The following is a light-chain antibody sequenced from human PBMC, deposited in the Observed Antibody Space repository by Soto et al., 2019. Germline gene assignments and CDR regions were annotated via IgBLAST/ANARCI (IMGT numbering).Light chain of an antibody. CDR1: QSISTW. CDR3: QEYHSYSSWT. Sequence: DIQMTQSPSTLSASVGDSVTITCRASQSISTWLAWYQQKPGKAPKLLIYKASSLESGVPFRFSGSGSGTEFTLTISSLQPDDFATYYCQEYHSYSSWTFGQGTKVEIK. V-gene: IGKV1-5*03. J-gene: IGKJ1*01. CDR2: KAS.